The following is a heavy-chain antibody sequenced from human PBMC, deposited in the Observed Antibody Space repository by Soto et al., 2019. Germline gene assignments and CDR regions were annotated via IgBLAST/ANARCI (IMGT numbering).Heavy chain of an antibody. V-gene: IGHV3-7*01. CDR2: IKQDGSEK. CDR3: ARELDIVVVVAAIDARRPEPFFDY. CDR1: GFTFSSYW. J-gene: IGHJ4*02. D-gene: IGHD2-15*01. Sequence: GGSLRLSCAASGFTFSSYWMSWVRQAPGKGLEWVANIKQDGSEKYYVDSVKGRFTISRDNAKNSLYLQMNSLRAEDTAVYYCARELDIVVVVAAIDARRPEPFFDYWGQGTLVTVSS.